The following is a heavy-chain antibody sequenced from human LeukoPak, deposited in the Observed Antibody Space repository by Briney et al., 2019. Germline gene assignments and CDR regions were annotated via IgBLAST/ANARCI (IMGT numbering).Heavy chain of an antibody. Sequence: GGSLRLSCAASGFTFSSYSMNWVRQAPGKGLEWVGRIKTKTDGGPTDYPAPVKGRFTISRDDSKNTLYLQMNSLRAEDTAVYYCAKSPDAFLEWLGYYFDYWGQGTLVTVSS. CDR1: GFTFSSYS. J-gene: IGHJ4*02. D-gene: IGHD3-3*02. V-gene: IGHV3-15*01. CDR3: AKSPDAFLEWLGYYFDY. CDR2: IKTKTDGGPT.